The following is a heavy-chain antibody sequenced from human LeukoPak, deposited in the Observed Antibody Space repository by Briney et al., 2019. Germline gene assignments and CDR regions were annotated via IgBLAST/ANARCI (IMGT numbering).Heavy chain of an antibody. CDR2: ISSSSNTI. CDR3: ARGSSSWYSACDY. J-gene: IGHJ4*02. D-gene: IGHD6-13*01. CDR1: GFTFSSYA. V-gene: IGHV3-48*01. Sequence: PGGSLRLSCAASGFTFSSYAMTWVRQAPGKGLEWVSYISSSSNTIYYADSVKGRFTISRDNAKNSLFLQMNSLRAEDTAVYYCARGSSSWYSACDYWGQGTLVTVSS.